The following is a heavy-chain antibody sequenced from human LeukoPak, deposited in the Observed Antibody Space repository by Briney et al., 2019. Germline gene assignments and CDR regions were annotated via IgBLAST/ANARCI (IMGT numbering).Heavy chain of an antibody. J-gene: IGHJ6*02. CDR1: GFPFTNAW. CDR2: IKSKPEGGTI. D-gene: IGHD3-22*01. Sequence: PGGSLRLSCAASGFPFTNAWMSWVRQAPGKGLEWVGRIKSKPEGGTIDYAAPVRGRFIISRDESKNMLYLQMNSLKIEDTAVYRCATEGRLLTQTHLFYYGMDVWGQGTTVTVSS. V-gene: IGHV3-15*01. CDR3: ATEGRLLTQTHLFYYGMDV.